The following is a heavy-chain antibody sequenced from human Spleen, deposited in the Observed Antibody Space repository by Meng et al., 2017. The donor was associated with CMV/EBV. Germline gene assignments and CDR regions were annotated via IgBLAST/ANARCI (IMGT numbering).Heavy chain of an antibody. CDR3: ARDRMPRGELVHY. J-gene: IGHJ4*02. CDR1: GFTFSSYA. CDR2: ISGDGGST. Sequence: GESMKISCAASGFTFSSYAMSWVRQAPGKGLEWVSGISGDGGSTYYADSVKGRFTISRDNSKNTLYLQMNSPRSEDTAVYYCARDRMPRGELVHYWGQGTLVTVSS. D-gene: IGHD3-16*01. V-gene: IGHV3-23*01.